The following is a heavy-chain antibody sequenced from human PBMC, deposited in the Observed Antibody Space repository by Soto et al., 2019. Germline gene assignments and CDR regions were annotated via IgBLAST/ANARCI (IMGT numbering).Heavy chain of an antibody. D-gene: IGHD2-15*01. Sequence: GESLKISCKGSGYRFTTNWIGWVRQMPGKGLEWMGITDPGDSDTRYSPSFEGQVTISVDKTISTVYLQWRSLRASDTAMYYCARRGACSGGRCKLYYYHGMDVWGQGTTVTVSS. CDR1: GYRFTTNW. CDR3: ARRGACSGGRCKLYYYHGMDV. CDR2: TDPGDSDT. V-gene: IGHV5-51*01. J-gene: IGHJ6*02.